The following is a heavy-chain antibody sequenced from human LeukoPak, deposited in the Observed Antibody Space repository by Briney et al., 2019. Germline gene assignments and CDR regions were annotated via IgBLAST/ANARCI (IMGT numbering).Heavy chain of an antibody. J-gene: IGHJ4*02. Sequence: GGSLRLSCAASGFTFSSYRMSWVRQAPGKGLEWVAVISYDGSNKYYADSVKGRFTISRDNSKNTLYLQMNSLRAEDTAVYYCARDGSTMVRGVLDYWGQGTLVTVSS. CDR2: ISYDGSNK. D-gene: IGHD3-10*01. CDR3: ARDGSTMVRGVLDY. V-gene: IGHV3-30-3*01. CDR1: GFTFSSYR.